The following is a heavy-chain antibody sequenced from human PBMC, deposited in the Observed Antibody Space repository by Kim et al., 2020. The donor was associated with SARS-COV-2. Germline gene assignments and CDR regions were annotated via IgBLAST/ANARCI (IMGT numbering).Heavy chain of an antibody. V-gene: IGHV3-30-3*01. CDR3: ARGGLLLRIDY. J-gene: IGHJ4*02. D-gene: IGHD3-22*01. CDR2: ISYDGSNK. CDR1: GFAFSDIY. Sequence: GGSLRLSRAASGFAFSDIYMSWIRQAPGKGLEWVAVISYDGSNKYYADSVKGRFTISRDNSKNTLYLQMNSLRAEDTAVYYCARGGLLLRIDYWGQGTLVTVSS.